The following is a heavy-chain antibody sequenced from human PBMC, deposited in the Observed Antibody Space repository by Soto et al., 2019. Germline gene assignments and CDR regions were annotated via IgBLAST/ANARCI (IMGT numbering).Heavy chain of an antibody. Sequence: QVQLVQSGAEVKKPGSSVKVSCKASGGTFSSYAISWVRQAPGQGLEWMGGIIPIFGTTNYAQKFQGRVTITADESTSTSYMELSSLRSEDTAVYYCARDIDGGSGRPGYFDYWGQGTLVTVSS. CDR1: GGTFSSYA. D-gene: IGHD6-19*01. J-gene: IGHJ4*02. CDR2: IIPIFGTT. CDR3: ARDIDGGSGRPGYFDY. V-gene: IGHV1-69*01.